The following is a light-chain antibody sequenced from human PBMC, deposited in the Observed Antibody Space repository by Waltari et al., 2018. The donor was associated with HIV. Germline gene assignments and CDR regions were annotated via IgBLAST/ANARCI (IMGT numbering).Light chain of an antibody. J-gene: IGLJ1*01. CDR3: CSCPRSGIRYV. CDR2: EVP. CDR1: SSNVGSDDL. V-gene: IGLV2-23*02. Sequence: QSALTQPASVSGSPGQSITISCTGTSSNVGSDDLVSWYQPHPGEAPKPFLYEVPRRPSGVSNRLSGSKSGNTASLTISGLQAEDEADYYCCSCPRSGIRYVFGTGTKVTVL.